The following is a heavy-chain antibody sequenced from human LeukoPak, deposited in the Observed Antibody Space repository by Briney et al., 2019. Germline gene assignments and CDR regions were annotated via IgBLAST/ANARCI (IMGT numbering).Heavy chain of an antibody. J-gene: IGHJ4*02. Sequence: SQTLSLTCTVSGGSISSGDYYWSWIRQPPGKVLEWIGYIYYSGSTYYNPSLKSRVTISVDTSKNQFSLKLSSVTAADTAVYYCARGLRGSGWYGPYFDYWGQGTLVTVSS. D-gene: IGHD6-19*01. CDR3: ARGLRGSGWYGPYFDY. CDR1: GGSISSGDYY. CDR2: IYYSGST. V-gene: IGHV4-30-4*01.